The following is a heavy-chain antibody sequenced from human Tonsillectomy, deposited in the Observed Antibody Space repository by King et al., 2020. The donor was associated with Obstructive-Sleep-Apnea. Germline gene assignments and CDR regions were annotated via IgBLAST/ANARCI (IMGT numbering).Heavy chain of an antibody. D-gene: IGHD2-2*01. CDR1: GFTFSSYG. CDR3: AKELGYRIDC. Sequence: VQLVESGGGVVQPGGSLRLSCAASGFTFSSYGMHWVRQAPGKGLEWVAFIRYDGSNQYYTDSVKGRFTISRADSKNKLYLQMNSLRTEDTSVYYCAKELGYRIDCWGEGTLVTVSS. CDR2: IRYDGSNQ. V-gene: IGHV3-30*02. J-gene: IGHJ4*02.